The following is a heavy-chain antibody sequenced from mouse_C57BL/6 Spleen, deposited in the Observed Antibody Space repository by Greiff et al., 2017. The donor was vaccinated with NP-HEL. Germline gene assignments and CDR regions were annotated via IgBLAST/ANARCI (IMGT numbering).Heavy chain of an antibody. V-gene: IGHV1-64*01. Sequence: QVQLQQSGAELVKPGASVKLSCKASGYTFTSYWMHWVKQRPGQGLEWIGMIHPNSGSTNYNEKFKSKATLTVDKSSSTAYMQLSSLTSEDSAVYYCARLGRRGVYAMDYWGQGTSVTVSS. D-gene: IGHD3-3*01. J-gene: IGHJ4*01. CDR3: ARLGRRGVYAMDY. CDR2: IHPNSGST. CDR1: GYTFTSYW.